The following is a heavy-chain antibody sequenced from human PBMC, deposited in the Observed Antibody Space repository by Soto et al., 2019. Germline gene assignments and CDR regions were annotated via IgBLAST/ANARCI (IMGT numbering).Heavy chain of an antibody. Sequence: QVQLVQSGAEVKKPGASVKVSCKASGYTFTNYGISWVRQAPGQGLEWMGWINTYNGNTNHAQKLQGRVTMTTDTSPSTAYMELRSLRSDDTAVYYCARGGGSGADDDQYNWCAPGGQGTRVIVSS. D-gene: IGHD3-10*01. CDR2: INTYNGNT. CDR3: ARGGGSGADDDQYNWCAP. CDR1: GYTFTNYG. V-gene: IGHV1-18*01. J-gene: IGHJ5*02.